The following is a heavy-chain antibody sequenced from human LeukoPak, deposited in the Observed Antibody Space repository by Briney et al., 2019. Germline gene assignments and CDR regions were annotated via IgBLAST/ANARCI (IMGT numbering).Heavy chain of an antibody. CDR2: ISGSGGST. J-gene: IGHJ4*02. D-gene: IGHD2-2*01. CDR3: ARDNAPAGGGLDY. CDR1: GFTFSSYA. Sequence: GGSLRLSCAASGFTFSSYAMSWVRQAPGKGLEWVSAISGSGGSTYYADSVKGRFTISGDNSKNTVYLQMNSLGVEDTARYYCARDNAPAGGGLDYWGQGTLVTVSS. V-gene: IGHV3-23*01.